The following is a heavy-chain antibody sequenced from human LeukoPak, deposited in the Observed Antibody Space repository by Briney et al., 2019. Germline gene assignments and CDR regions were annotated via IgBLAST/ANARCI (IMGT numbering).Heavy chain of an antibody. J-gene: IGHJ4*02. CDR2: IYYSGST. Sequence: SETLSPTCTVSGGSIRSSSYYWGWVRQHPGKGLEWFGSIYYSGSTYYTPSLKSRVTISVDTSKNQFSLNLSSVTAADTAVYYCASQSSTQEYWGQGTLVTVSS. CDR1: GGSIRSSSYY. CDR3: ASQSSTQEY. D-gene: IGHD2/OR15-2a*01. V-gene: IGHV4-39*01.